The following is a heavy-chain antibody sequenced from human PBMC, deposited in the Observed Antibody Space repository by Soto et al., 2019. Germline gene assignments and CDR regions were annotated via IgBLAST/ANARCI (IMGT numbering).Heavy chain of an antibody. CDR2: IIPIFGTA. Sequence: ASVEVSCKASRVAFSKFIVTWVRQAPGLGLEWVGGIIPIFGTANYAQKFQGRVTITADESTSTSYMEVNNLRSEDTAVYYCAKVRYSSPMGYYYGMDVWGQGTTVTVSS. J-gene: IGHJ6*02. CDR1: RVAFSKFI. D-gene: IGHD6-19*01. CDR3: AKVRYSSPMGYYYGMDV. V-gene: IGHV1-69*13.